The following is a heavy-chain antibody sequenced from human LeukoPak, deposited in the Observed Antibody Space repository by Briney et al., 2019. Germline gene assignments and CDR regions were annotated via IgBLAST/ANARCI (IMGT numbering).Heavy chain of an antibody. CDR1: GFTVSSNY. D-gene: IGHD4-11*01. J-gene: IGHJ5*02. Sequence: PGGSLRLSCAASGFTVSSNYMSWVRQAPGKGLEWVSVIYSGGSTYYADSVKGRFTISRHNSKNTLYLQMSSLRAEDTAVYYCARVAVTTLGWWFDPWGQGTLVTVSS. CDR3: ARVAVTTLGWWFDP. V-gene: IGHV3-53*04. CDR2: IYSGGST.